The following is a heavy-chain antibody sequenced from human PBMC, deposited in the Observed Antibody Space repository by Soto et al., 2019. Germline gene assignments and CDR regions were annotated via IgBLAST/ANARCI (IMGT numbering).Heavy chain of an antibody. Sequence: KVCSKASGGTFSSYAMRWVRQAPGQGLEWMGGIIPIFGTADYAQKFQGRGTITADSSTSTAYMELSSLRSEDTAVYYCASRTSDTAMVTFYYWGQRTLVSVSS. CDR3: ASRTSDTAMVTFYY. CDR1: GGTFSSYA. J-gene: IGHJ4*02. CDR2: IIPIFGTA. D-gene: IGHD5-18*01. V-gene: IGHV1-69*01.